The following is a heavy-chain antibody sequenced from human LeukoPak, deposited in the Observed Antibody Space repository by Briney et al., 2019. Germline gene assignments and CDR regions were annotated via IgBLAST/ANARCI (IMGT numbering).Heavy chain of an antibody. CDR1: GSIFTSYW. CDR3: ARIKYSSSWAFDY. CDR2: IYPGDSDT. D-gene: IGHD6-6*01. V-gene: IGHV5-51*01. J-gene: IGHJ4*02. Sequence: GESLKISCKGSGSIFTSYWIGWVRQMPGKGLEWMGIIYPGDSDTRYSPSFQGQVTISADKSISTAYLQWSSLKASDTAMYYCARIKYSSSWAFDYWGQGTLVTVSS.